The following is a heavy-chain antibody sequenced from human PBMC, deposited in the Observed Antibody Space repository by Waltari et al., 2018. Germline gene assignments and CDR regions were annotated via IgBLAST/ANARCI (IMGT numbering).Heavy chain of an antibody. CDR3: VRAYYDGRLDY. D-gene: IGHD3-22*01. Sequence: EVQLVESGGGLVQPGGSLRLSCAASGFTFNNFWMHWVRQDEGKGLMWVSRIKNDGSGPIYAESVKGRFTISRDNAKNTLYLQMNSLRPEDTAVYYCVRAYYDGRLDYWGQGTLVTASS. J-gene: IGHJ4*01. CDR1: GFTFNNFW. V-gene: IGHV3-74*01. CDR2: IKNDGSGP.